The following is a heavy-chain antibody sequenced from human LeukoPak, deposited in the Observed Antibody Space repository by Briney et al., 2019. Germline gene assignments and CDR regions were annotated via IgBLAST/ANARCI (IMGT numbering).Heavy chain of an antibody. Sequence: GGSLRLSCAASGFTFSSCWMSWVRQAPGKGLEWVANIKQDGSEKYYVDSVKGRFTISRDNAKNSLYLQMNSLRAEDTAVYYCARQDPIDYYYGMDVWGQGTTVTVSS. CDR2: IKQDGSEK. CDR3: ARQDPIDYYYGMDV. V-gene: IGHV3-7*01. J-gene: IGHJ6*02. CDR1: GFTFSSCW.